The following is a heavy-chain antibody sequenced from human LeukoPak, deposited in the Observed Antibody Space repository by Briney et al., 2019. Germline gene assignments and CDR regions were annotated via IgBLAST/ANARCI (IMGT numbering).Heavy chain of an antibody. CDR3: ARDHYDILTGYYNELFDY. Sequence: SVKVSCKASGGTFSSYAISWVRQAPGQGLEWMGRIIPILGIANYAQKFQGRVTITADKSTSTAYMELSSLRSEDTAVYYCARDHYDILTGYYNELFDYWGQGTLVTVSS. D-gene: IGHD3-9*01. J-gene: IGHJ4*02. CDR1: GGTFSSYA. V-gene: IGHV1-69*04. CDR2: IIPILGIA.